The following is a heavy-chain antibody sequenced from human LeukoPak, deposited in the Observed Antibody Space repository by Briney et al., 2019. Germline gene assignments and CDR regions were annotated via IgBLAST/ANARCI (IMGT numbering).Heavy chain of an antibody. J-gene: IGHJ5*02. Sequence: ASVKVSCKASGYTFTAYYIHWVRQAPGQGLEWMGWINPNSGATNYAQKFQGRVTMTRDMATSTDYMEVSSLRSEDTAVYYCARDNSVGDSAWWFDPWGQGTLVTVSS. D-gene: IGHD5-12*01. V-gene: IGHV1-2*02. CDR3: ARDNSVGDSAWWFDP. CDR1: GYTFTAYY. CDR2: INPNSGAT.